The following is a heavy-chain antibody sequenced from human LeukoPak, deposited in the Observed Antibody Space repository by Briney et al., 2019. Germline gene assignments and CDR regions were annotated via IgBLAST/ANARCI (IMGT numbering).Heavy chain of an antibody. CDR2: IRYDGSNK. CDR3: AKDAPYYDFWSGYFSGGNWFDP. D-gene: IGHD3-3*01. Sequence: PGGSLRLSCAASGFTFSSYGMHWVRQAPGKGLEWVAFIRYDGSNKYYADSVKGRFTISRDNSKNTLYLQMNSLRAEDTAVYYCAKDAPYYDFWSGYFSGGNWFDPWGQGTLVTVSS. J-gene: IGHJ5*02. CDR1: GFTFSSYG. V-gene: IGHV3-30*02.